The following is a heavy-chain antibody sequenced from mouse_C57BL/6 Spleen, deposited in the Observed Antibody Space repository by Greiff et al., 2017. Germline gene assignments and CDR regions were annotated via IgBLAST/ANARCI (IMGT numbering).Heavy chain of an antibody. CDR2: INPNNGGT. V-gene: IGHV1-22*01. Sequence: EVMLVESGPELVKPGASVKMSCKASGYTFTDYNMHWVKQSHGKSLEWIGYINPNNGGTSYNQKFKGKATLTVNKSSSTAYMELRSLTSEDSAVYYCARGDGNYWYFDVWGTGTTVTVSS. D-gene: IGHD2-1*01. CDR3: ARGDGNYWYFDV. CDR1: GYTFTDYN. J-gene: IGHJ1*03.